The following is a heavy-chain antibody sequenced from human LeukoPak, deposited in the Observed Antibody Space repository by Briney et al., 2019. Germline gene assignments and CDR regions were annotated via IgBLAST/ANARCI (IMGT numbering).Heavy chain of an antibody. J-gene: IGHJ4*02. CDR2: ISYDGSNK. CDR1: GFTFSSYG. Sequence: GGSLRLSCAASGFTFSSYGMHWVRQAPGKGLEWVAVISYDGSNKYYADSVKGRFTISRDNSKNTLYLQMNSLRAEDTAVYYCAKNVLLWFGELSYFDCWGQGTLVTVSS. V-gene: IGHV3-30*18. D-gene: IGHD3-10*01. CDR3: AKNVLLWFGELSYFDC.